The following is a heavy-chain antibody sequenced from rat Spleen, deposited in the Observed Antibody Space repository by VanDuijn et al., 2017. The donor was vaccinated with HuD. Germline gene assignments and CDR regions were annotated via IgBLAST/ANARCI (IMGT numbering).Heavy chain of an antibody. CDR2: INNDGSST. CDR3: AKVTYYGYYYFDY. Sequence: EVQLVESDGGLVQPGRSLKLSCAASGFTFSDYYMAWVRQAPTKGLEWVATINNDGSSTYYRDSVKGRFTISRDNTKSTLSLQMESLRSEDTATYYCAKVTYYGYYYFDYWGQGVMVTVSS. V-gene: IGHV5-29*01. D-gene: IGHD1-9*01. J-gene: IGHJ2*01. CDR1: GFTFSDYY.